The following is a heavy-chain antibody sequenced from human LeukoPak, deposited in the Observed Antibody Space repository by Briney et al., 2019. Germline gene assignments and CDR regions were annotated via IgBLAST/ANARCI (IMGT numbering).Heavy chain of an antibody. D-gene: IGHD6-13*01. CDR2: MNPNSGNT. CDR3: ARGIGAAAHFYYYYYYMDV. CDR1: GYTFTSYD. V-gene: IGHV1-8*01. Sequence: GASVKVSCKASGYTFTSYDINWVRQATGQGLEWMGWMNPNSGNTGYAQKFQGRVTMTRNTYISTAYMELSSLRSEDTAVYYCARGIGAAAHFYYYYYYMDVWGKGTTVTVSS. J-gene: IGHJ6*03.